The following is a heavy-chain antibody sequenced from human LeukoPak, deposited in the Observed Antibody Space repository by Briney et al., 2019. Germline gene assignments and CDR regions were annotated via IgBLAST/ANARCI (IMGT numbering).Heavy chain of an antibody. CDR2: INPNSGGT. Sequence: VASVTVSCTASGYTFTGYYMHWVRQAPGQGLEWMGWINPNSGGTNYAQKFQGRVTMTRDTSISTAYMELSRLRSDDTAVYYCARNLRGYSGYDGDYWGQGTLVTVSS. V-gene: IGHV1-2*02. J-gene: IGHJ4*02. CDR1: GYTFTGYY. CDR3: ARNLRGYSGYDGDY. D-gene: IGHD5-12*01.